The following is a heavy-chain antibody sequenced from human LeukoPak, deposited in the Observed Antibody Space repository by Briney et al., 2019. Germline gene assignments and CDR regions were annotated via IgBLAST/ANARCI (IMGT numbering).Heavy chain of an antibody. J-gene: IGHJ5*02. V-gene: IGHV3-33*01. Sequence: GGSLRLSCAASGFTFSSYGMHWVRQAPGKGLEGVAVIWYDGSNKYYADSVKGRFTISRDNSKNTLYLQMDSLRAEDTAVYYCARDKSPIVVVTNNWFDPWGQGTLVTVSS. CDR3: ARDKSPIVVVTNNWFDP. CDR2: IWYDGSNK. CDR1: GFTFSSYG. D-gene: IGHD3-22*01.